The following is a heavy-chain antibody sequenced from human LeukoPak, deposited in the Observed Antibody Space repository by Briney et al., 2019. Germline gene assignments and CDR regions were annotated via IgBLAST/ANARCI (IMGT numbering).Heavy chain of an antibody. CDR2: INPNSGGT. CDR1: GYTFIGYY. D-gene: IGHD3-3*01. Sequence: ASVKVSCKASGYTFIGYYMHWVRQAPGQGLEWMGWINPNSGGTNYAQKFQGRVTMTRDTSISTAYMELSRLRSDDTAVYYCARVGGIGIFGVVMAYYMVVWGKGTTVTVSS. CDR3: ARVGGIGIFGVVMAYYMVV. J-gene: IGHJ6*03. V-gene: IGHV1-2*02.